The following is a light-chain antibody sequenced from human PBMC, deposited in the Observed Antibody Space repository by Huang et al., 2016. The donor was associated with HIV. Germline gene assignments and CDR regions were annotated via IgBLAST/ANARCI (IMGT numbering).Light chain of an antibody. CDR3: QQTYSTPWT. V-gene: IGKV1-39*01. CDR2: ATS. J-gene: IGKJ1*01. CDR1: QTISSY. Sequence: DIQMTQSPSSLSASVGGRVTVACRASQTISSYLNWYKQKPGNAPKLLIYATSSLKSGVPSRFSGRGTGTTFILTISDLQPEDFATYYCQQTYSTPWTFGQGTKVEIK.